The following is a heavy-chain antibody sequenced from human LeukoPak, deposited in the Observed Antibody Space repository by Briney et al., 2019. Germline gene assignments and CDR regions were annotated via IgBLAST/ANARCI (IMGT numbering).Heavy chain of an antibody. Sequence: SQTLSLTCTVSGNSISSYYYYWSWVRQPAGKRLEWTGRVYPNGNTNYNPYNPSLTDRVTISIDASRNQFSLILTSVTAADTAVYYCARAYGSGSYSLDYWGQGTLVTVSS. V-gene: IGHV4-61*02. CDR2: VYPNGNT. CDR3: ARAYGSGSYSLDY. J-gene: IGHJ4*02. D-gene: IGHD3-10*01. CDR1: GNSISSYYYY.